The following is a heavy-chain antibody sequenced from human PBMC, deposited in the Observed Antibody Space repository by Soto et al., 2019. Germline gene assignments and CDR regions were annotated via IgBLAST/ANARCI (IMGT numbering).Heavy chain of an antibody. J-gene: IGHJ1*01. Sequence: VSQPRGRGLEWMGWINPNSGDKEDAQNFQGRVTMTRDTSCNLVYMEMSGLRSDDTAVYYCAKDALFTRAFDEMDNWGPVSTVTLS. V-gene: IGHV1-2*02. CDR2: INPNSGDK. D-gene: IGHD3-9*01. CDR3: AKDALFTRAFDEMDN.